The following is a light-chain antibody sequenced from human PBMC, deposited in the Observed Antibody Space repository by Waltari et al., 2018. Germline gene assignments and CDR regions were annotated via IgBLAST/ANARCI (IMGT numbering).Light chain of an antibody. CDR1: SSNIGSNY. CDR2: DNN. Sequence: QSVLTQPPSLSAAPGQKVTISCSGSSSNIGSNYVSWYQQLPGTAPQLLIFDNNKRPSGIPDRCSGSKSGTSATLGITGLQTGDGADYYCGTWDSRLRAVVFGGGTKLTVL. CDR3: GTWDSRLRAVV. J-gene: IGLJ2*01. V-gene: IGLV1-51*01.